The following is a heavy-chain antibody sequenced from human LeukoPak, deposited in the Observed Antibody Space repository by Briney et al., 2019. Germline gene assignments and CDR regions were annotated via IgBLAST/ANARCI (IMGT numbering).Heavy chain of an antibody. CDR3: ARTRTQRFGGHSVPDGAFDI. CDR2: IYSGGST. J-gene: IGHJ3*02. D-gene: IGHD3-10*01. Sequence: PGGSLRLSCAASGFTVNSNYVSWVRQAPGKGLEWVSVIYSGGSTYYADSVKGRFTISRDNAKNSLYLQMNSLRAEDTALYYCARTRTQRFGGHSVPDGAFDIWGQGTMVTVSS. CDR1: GFTVNSNY. V-gene: IGHV3-53*05.